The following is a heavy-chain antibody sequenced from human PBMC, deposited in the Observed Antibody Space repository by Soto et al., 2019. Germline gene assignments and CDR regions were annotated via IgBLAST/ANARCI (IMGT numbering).Heavy chain of an antibody. D-gene: IGHD4-17*01. Sequence: LRLSCAASGFTFSSYGMHWVRQAPGKGLEWVAVISYDGSNKYYADSVKGRFTISRDNSKNTLYLQMNSLRAEDTAVYYCARSAVTKYYYYYGMDVWGQGTTVTVSS. CDR2: ISYDGSNK. CDR1: GFTFSSYG. V-gene: IGHV3-30*03. J-gene: IGHJ6*02. CDR3: ARSAVTKYYYYYGMDV.